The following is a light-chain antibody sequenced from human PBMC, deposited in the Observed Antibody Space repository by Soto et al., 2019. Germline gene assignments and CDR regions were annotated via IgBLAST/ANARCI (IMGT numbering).Light chain of an antibody. CDR3: HLTGGYT. CDR1: QTLNSNY. J-gene: IGKJ2*01. V-gene: IGKV3-20*01. Sequence: EIVLTQSPGTLSLSPGERATLSCRASQTLNSNYVAWYQQKPGQAPKPLIYGASSRATGIPDRFSGSGSGRDFTLTISRLEPEDFAMYYCHLTGGYTFGQGTKLEIK. CDR2: GAS.